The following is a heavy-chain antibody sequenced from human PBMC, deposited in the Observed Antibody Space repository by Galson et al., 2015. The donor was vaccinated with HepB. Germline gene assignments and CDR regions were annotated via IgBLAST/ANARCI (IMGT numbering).Heavy chain of an antibody. J-gene: IGHJ4*02. CDR2: INAGNGNT. CDR3: ARDDGVRGPPSTY. CDR1: GYTFTSYA. D-gene: IGHD3-10*01. V-gene: IGHV1-3*01. Sequence: SVKVSCKASGYTFTSYAMHWVRQAPGQRLEWMGWINAGNGNTKYSQKFQGRVTITRDTSASTAYMELSSLRSEDTAVYYCARDDGVRGPPSTYWGQGTLVTVSS.